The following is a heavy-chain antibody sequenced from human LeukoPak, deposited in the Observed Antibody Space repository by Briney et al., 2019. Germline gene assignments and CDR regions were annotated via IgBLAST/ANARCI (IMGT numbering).Heavy chain of an antibody. CDR3: ARPNYYGSGPSSPYY. V-gene: IGHV3-21*01. D-gene: IGHD3-10*01. Sequence: GGSLRPSCAASGFTFSSYSMNWVRQAPGKGLEWVSSISSSSSYIYYADSVKGRFTISRDNAKNSLYLQMNSLRAEDTAVYYCARPNYYGSGPSSPYYWGQGTLVTVSS. CDR2: ISSSSSYI. J-gene: IGHJ4*02. CDR1: GFTFSSYS.